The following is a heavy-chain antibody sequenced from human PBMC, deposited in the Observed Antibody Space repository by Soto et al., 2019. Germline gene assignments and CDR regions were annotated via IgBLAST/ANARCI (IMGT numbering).Heavy chain of an antibody. D-gene: IGHD2-21*02. J-gene: IGHJ4*02. CDR1: GFTFSSYG. CDR3: AKDKGRVVVPAPFDY. CDR2: ISYDGSNK. Sequence: QVQLVESGGGVVQPGRSLRLSCAASGFTFSSYGMHWVRQAPGKGLEWVAVISYDGSNKYYADSVKGRFTVSRDKPKNTPYLQVDSPRAEDTAVYSGAKDKGRVVVPAPFDYWGQGTMVSVSS. V-gene: IGHV3-30*18.